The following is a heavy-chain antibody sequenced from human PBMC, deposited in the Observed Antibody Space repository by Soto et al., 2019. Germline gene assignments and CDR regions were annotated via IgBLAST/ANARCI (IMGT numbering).Heavy chain of an antibody. CDR3: TTDRDGWNYFY. V-gene: IGHV3-15*01. J-gene: IGHJ4*02. CDR1: GFTVSNAW. CDR2: IKSKTDGGTT. D-gene: IGHD1-7*01. Sequence: GALRLACAASGFTVSNAWMSWGRQAPGKGLEWVGRIKSKTDGGTTDYAAPVKGRFTISRDDSKNTLYLQMNSLKTEDTAVYYCTTDRDGWNYFYWGQGTLVTVSS.